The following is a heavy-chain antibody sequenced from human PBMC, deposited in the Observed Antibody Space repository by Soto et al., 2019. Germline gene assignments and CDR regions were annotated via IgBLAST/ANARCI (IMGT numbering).Heavy chain of an antibody. J-gene: IGHJ4*02. Sequence: QVQLQQWGAGLLKPSETLSLTCAVYGGSFSDYYWNWFRQSPGKGLEWIGEINYSATANYNPSLQRRLSISLATSQTRVSLILSSVTAADTAVYYCARGGRVHNSCSGSYRVPFDYWGQGTLVTVSS. CDR1: GGSFSDYY. CDR2: INYSATA. V-gene: IGHV4-34*02. D-gene: IGHD3-10*02. CDR3: ARGGRVHNSCSGSYRVPFDY.